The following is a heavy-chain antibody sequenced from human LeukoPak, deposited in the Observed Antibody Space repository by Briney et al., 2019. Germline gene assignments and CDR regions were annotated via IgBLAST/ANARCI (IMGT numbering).Heavy chain of an antibody. CDR3: ARDDRTGWSKD. V-gene: IGHV3-7*01. Sequence: GGSLRLSCAASGFSLSTYWMSWVRQAPGKGLEWVANIKQDGSEQYYGDSVKGRFTISRDNAKNSLYLQMNSLRAEDTAVYYCARDDRTGWSKDWGQGTLVTVSS. D-gene: IGHD3/OR15-3a*01. CDR2: IKQDGSEQ. J-gene: IGHJ4*02. CDR1: GFSLSTYW.